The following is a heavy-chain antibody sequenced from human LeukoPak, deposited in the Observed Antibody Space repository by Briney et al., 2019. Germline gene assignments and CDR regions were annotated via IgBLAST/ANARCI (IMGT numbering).Heavy chain of an antibody. J-gene: IGHJ5*02. CDR2: ISSSSNYI. CDR3: VRIPNSANFPNWFDP. D-gene: IGHD4/OR15-4a*01. V-gene: IGHV3-21*01. Sequence: GGSLRLSCAASGFTFSSYSVNWVGQAPGKGVEGVSSISSSSNYIYYADSVQRRFTISRDNAKNSLYLQVNSLRADDTAVYYCVRIPNSANFPNWFDPWGQGTLVTVSS. CDR1: GFTFSSYS.